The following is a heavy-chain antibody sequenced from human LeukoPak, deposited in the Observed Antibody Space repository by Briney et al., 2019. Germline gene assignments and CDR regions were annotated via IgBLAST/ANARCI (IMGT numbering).Heavy chain of an antibody. CDR1: GFTVSSNY. J-gene: IGHJ5*02. CDR3: ATDFYDST. Sequence: GGSLRLSCAASGFTVSSNYMSWVRQAPGKGLEWVGRIRSNSDGGTIDYAAPVKGRFTLSRDDSKTTLYLQMNSLQTEDTAVYYCATDFYDSTWGQGTLVTVSS. CDR2: IRSNSDGGTI. D-gene: IGHD3-22*01. V-gene: IGHV3-15*01.